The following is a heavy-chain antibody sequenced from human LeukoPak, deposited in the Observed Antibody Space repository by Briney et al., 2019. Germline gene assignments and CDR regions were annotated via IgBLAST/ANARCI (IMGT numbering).Heavy chain of an antibody. J-gene: IGHJ6*02. CDR3: ARGGYGSGSYYYYYGMDV. D-gene: IGHD3-10*01. Sequence: SHTLSLTCAISGDSVSSNSPAWNWHTPSPSRGLEWLGSTYYRSKLYKHYAVSVKSRISINPETSKNQFSLQLNSVSPEETAVYYCARGGYGSGSYYYYYGMDVWGHGTTVTVSS. V-gene: IGHV6-1*01. CDR1: GDSVSSNSPA. CDR2: TYYRSKLYK.